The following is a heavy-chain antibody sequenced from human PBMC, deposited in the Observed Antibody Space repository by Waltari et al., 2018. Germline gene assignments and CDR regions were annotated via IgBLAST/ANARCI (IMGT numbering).Heavy chain of an antibody. D-gene: IGHD6-13*01. CDR2: IKQDGSEK. CDR1: GLRFGNYW. Sequence: EVQLVESGGGLAQPGGSLRLSCAASGLRFGNYWMPWVRQASGKGPEWVANIKQDGSEKYYMDSVKGRFTISRDNAKNSLYLQMNNLRVEDTAVYYCTRGGRDSSWYWRDWGQGTLVTVSS. V-gene: IGHV3-7*01. J-gene: IGHJ4*02. CDR3: TRGGRDSSWYWRD.